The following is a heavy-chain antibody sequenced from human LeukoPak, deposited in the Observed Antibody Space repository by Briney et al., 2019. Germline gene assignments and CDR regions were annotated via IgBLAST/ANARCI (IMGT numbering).Heavy chain of an antibody. CDR1: GFTISSYA. Sequence: GGSLRLSCAASGFTISSYAMSWVRQAPGKGLEWVSAISGSGGSTYYADSVKGRFTISRDNSKNTLYLQMNSLRAEDTAVYYCAKDRYSSGWYDYWGQGTLVTVSS. CDR3: AKDRYSSGWYDY. V-gene: IGHV3-23*01. J-gene: IGHJ4*02. D-gene: IGHD6-19*01. CDR2: ISGSGGST.